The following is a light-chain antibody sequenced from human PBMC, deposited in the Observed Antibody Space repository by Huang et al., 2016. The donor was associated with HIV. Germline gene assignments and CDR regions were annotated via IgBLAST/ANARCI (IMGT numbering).Light chain of an antibody. CDR3: QQYNDWPRT. CDR1: QSVSNN. J-gene: IGKJ1*01. Sequence: EIVMTQSPATLSVSPGERATLSCRASQSVSNNLAWYQQKPGQAPRRLISGASTRATGGPGRFSGSGSATEFTLTISSLQSEDLAVYYCQQYNDWPRTFGQGTKVEIK. CDR2: GAS. V-gene: IGKV3-15*01.